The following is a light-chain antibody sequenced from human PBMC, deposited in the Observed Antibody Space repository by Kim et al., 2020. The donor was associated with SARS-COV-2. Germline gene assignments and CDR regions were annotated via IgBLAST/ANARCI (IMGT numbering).Light chain of an antibody. CDR3: QRYGNSPSLT. J-gene: IGKJ4*01. Sequence: PGETAPLSCRASQSVTRDHLAWYQQKPGQAPRLLIYAASSRVTGIPDRFSGSGSGTDFTLTITRLEPEDFAVYYCQRYGNSPSLTFGGGTKVDIK. CDR1: QSVTRDH. V-gene: IGKV3-20*01. CDR2: AAS.